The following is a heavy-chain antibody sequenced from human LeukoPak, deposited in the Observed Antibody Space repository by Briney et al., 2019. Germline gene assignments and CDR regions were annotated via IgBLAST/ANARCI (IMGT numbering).Heavy chain of an antibody. D-gene: IGHD4-17*01. CDR1: GGSISSSSYY. V-gene: IGHV4-39*01. CDR3: ASLTTVTIPWFDP. CDR2: IYYSGST. Sequence: PSETLSLTCTVSGGSISSSSYYWGWIRQPPGKGLEWIGSIYYSGSTYYNPSLKSRATISVDTSKNQFSLKLSSVTAADTAVYYCASLTTVTIPWFDPWGQGTLVTVSS. J-gene: IGHJ5*02.